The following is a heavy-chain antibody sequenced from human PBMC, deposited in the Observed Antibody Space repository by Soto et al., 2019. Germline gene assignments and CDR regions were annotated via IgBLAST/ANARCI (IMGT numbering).Heavy chain of an antibody. Sequence: SLRLSCAASGFTFSSYWMHWVRQAPGKGLVWVSRINSDGSSTSYADSVKGRFTISRDNAKNTLYLQMNSLRAEDTAVYYCARVGDGYNSLRYWGQGTLVTVSS. J-gene: IGHJ4*02. CDR3: ARVGDGYNSLRY. V-gene: IGHV3-74*01. CDR1: GFTFSSYW. CDR2: INSDGSST. D-gene: IGHD5-12*01.